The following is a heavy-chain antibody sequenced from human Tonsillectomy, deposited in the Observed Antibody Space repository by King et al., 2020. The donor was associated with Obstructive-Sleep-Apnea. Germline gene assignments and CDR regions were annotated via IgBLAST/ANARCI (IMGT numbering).Heavy chain of an antibody. D-gene: IGHD4-23*01. Sequence: VQLVQSGAEVKKPGSSVKVSCKASGGTFTSYTINWVRQAPGQGLEWMGGIIPIFGTANYAQRFQGRVTITADESTSTAYMELNSQRSEDTAVYYCASTHYEGNSGRRDYWGQGTLVTVSS. CDR3: ASTHYEGNSGRRDY. J-gene: IGHJ4*02. CDR2: IIPIFGTA. V-gene: IGHV1-69*01. CDR1: GGTFTSYT.